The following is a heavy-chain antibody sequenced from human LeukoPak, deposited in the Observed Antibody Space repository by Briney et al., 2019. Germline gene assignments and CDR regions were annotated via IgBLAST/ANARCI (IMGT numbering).Heavy chain of an antibody. Sequence: SETLSLTCTVSIGSLNTYFWTWVRQPAGKGLEWIGRVSDTGRAYYNPPLESRVTISLDTSKNQFSLKVTSVTAADTAVYYCARGGSAGYGSGLFMWFDPWGQGTLVTVSS. CDR1: IGSLNTYF. V-gene: IGHV4-4*07. CDR2: VSDTGRA. CDR3: ARGGSAGYGSGLFMWFDP. J-gene: IGHJ5*02. D-gene: IGHD6-19*01.